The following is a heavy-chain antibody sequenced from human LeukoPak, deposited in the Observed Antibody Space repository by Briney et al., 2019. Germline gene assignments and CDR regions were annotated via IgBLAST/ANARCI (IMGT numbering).Heavy chain of an antibody. D-gene: IGHD3-3*01. CDR3: ARDRSGYSRWYYYYYYMDV. CDR1: GFTFSSYG. CDR2: ISGSGGRS. Sequence: GGSLRLSCAASGFTFSSYGMSWVRQAPGKGLEGVSGISGSGGRSYYADSVKGRFTISRDNPKNTLNLQMNSLRAEDTAVYYCARDRSGYSRWYYYYYYMDVWGKGTTVTVSS. V-gene: IGHV3-23*01. J-gene: IGHJ6*03.